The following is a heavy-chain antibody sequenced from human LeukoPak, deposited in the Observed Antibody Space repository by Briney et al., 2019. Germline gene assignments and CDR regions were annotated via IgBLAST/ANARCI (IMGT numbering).Heavy chain of an antibody. CDR3: ALGVATYYFDY. Sequence: SETLSLTCAVSGASVSSSEWWSWVRQSPGKGLEWVGEISHTGRTNYNPSLESRVTISVDKSKNQFSLRLTSVTAADTAVYYCALGVATYYFDYWGQGTLVTVSS. D-gene: IGHD5-12*01. CDR1: GASVSSSEW. J-gene: IGHJ4*02. V-gene: IGHV4-4*02. CDR2: ISHTGRT.